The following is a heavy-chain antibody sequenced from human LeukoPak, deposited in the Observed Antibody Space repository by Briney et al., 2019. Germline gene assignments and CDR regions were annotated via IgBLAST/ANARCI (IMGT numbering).Heavy chain of an antibody. D-gene: IGHD1/OR15-1a*01. CDR2: INPGGSDK. CDR3: TRDNNNLFDY. Sequence: PGGSLRLSCAASGFTFSTYWMSWVRQAPGKGLEWVANINPGGSDKYYVDSVRGRFTISRDNAENSLYLQVNSLRAEDTAVYYRTRDNNNLFDYWGQGTLVTVSS. V-gene: IGHV3-7*01. CDR1: GFTFSTYW. J-gene: IGHJ4*02.